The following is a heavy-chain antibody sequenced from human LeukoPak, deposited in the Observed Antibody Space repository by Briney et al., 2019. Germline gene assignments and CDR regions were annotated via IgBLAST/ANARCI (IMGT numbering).Heavy chain of an antibody. V-gene: IGHV1-18*04. CDR2: VSTYTGIT. D-gene: IGHD3-22*01. CDR3: ARDGAPYYSDSSGYNFPYFDL. CDR1: GYSFTSYW. J-gene: IGHJ2*01. Sequence: GESLKISCKGSGYSFTSYWIGWVRQAPGQGLEWMGWVSTYTGITNFAQNFQGRVTMTTDTSTRTAYMELRSLTSDDTAVYYCARDGAPYYSDSSGYNFPYFDLWGRGTLVTVSS.